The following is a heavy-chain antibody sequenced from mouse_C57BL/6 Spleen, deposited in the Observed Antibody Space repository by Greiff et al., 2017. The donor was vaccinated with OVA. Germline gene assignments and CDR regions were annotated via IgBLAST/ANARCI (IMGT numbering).Heavy chain of an antibody. D-gene: IGHD3-3*01. V-gene: IGHV5-6*01. J-gene: IGHJ1*03. CDR2: ISSGGSYT. Sequence: EVKVVESGGDLVKPGGSLKLSCAASGFTFSSYGMSWVRQTPDKRLEWVATISSGGSYTYYPDSVKGRFTISRDNAKNTLYLQMSSLKSEDTAMYYCARQGDSWYFDVWGTGTTVTVSS. CDR1: GFTFSSYG. CDR3: ARQGDSWYFDV.